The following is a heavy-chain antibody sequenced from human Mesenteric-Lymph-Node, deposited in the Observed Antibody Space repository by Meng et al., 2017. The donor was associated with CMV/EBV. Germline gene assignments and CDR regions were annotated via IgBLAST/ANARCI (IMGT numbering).Heavy chain of an antibody. D-gene: IGHD1-26*01. CDR2: IYYSGST. Sequence: GSLRLSCTVSGGSISSYYWSWIRQPPGKGLEWIGYIYYSGSTNYNPSLKSRVTISVDTSKNQFSLKLSSVTAADTAVYYCARALWEQPPFGPWGQGTLVTVSS. CDR1: GGSISSYY. CDR3: ARALWEQPPFGP. V-gene: IGHV4-59*01. J-gene: IGHJ5*02.